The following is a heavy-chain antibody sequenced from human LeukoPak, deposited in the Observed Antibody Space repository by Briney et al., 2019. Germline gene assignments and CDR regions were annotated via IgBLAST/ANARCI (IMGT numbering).Heavy chain of an antibody. V-gene: IGHV3-23*01. D-gene: IGHD2-15*01. CDR3: AKNGDRGAYCSGGSCYPYYYYYMDV. J-gene: IGHJ6*03. CDR1: GITFSSYG. Sequence: GGTLRLSCAASGITFSSYGMSWVRQAPGKGLEWVSAISTTGGSTYYADSVKGRFTISRDNSKNTLYLQMNSLRAEDTAIYYCAKNGDRGAYCSGGSCYPYYYYYMDVWGKGTTVTVSS. CDR2: ISTTGGST.